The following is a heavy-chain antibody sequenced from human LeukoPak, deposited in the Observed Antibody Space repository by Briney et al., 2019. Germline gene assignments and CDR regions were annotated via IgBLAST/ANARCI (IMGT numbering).Heavy chain of an antibody. Sequence: GGSLRLSCAASGFTFSSYAMSWVRQAPGKGLEWVSAISGSGGSTYHADSVKGRFTISRDNSKNTLYLQMNSLRAEDTAVYYRAKEYAIFGVVMNAFDIWGQGTMVTVSS. V-gene: IGHV3-23*01. D-gene: IGHD3-3*01. CDR3: AKEYAIFGVVMNAFDI. CDR2: ISGSGGST. J-gene: IGHJ3*02. CDR1: GFTFSSYA.